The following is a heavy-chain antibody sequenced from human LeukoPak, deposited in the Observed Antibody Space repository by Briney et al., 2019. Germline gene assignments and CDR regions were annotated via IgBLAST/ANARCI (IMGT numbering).Heavy chain of an antibody. CDR1: GYSFTSYW. CDR3: ARQRPSVTMVRGDLDY. V-gene: IGHV5-51*01. J-gene: IGHJ4*02. CDR2: IYPGDSDT. Sequence: GESLQISCKGSGYSFTSYWIGWVRQMPGKGLEWMGIIYPGDSDTRYSPSFQGQVTISADKSISTAYLQWSSLKASDTAMYYCARQRPSVTMVRGDLDYWGQGTLVTVSS. D-gene: IGHD3-10*01.